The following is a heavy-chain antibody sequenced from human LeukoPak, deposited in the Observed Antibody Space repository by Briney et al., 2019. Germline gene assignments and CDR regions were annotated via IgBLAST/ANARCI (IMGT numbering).Heavy chain of an antibody. Sequence: GGSLRLSCAASGFTFSSYAMSWVRQAPGKGLEWVSAISGSGGSTYYADSVKGRFTISRDNSKNTLYLQMNSLRVEDTAQYYCTRLFGCTHDYWGQGALVTVSS. D-gene: IGHD3-10*01. CDR3: TRLFGCTHDY. V-gene: IGHV3-23*01. CDR2: ISGSGGST. CDR1: GFTFSSYA. J-gene: IGHJ4*02.